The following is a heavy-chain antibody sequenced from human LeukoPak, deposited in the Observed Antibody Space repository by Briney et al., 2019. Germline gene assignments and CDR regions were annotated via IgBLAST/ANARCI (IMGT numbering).Heavy chain of an antibody. CDR3: AKEFQYRPRLDAFDI. CDR1: GFTFSSYG. CDR2: IRYDGSNK. V-gene: IGHV3-30*02. J-gene: IGHJ3*02. Sequence: GGSLRLSCAASGFTFSSYGMHWVRQAPGKGLEWVAFIRYDGSNKYYADSVKGRFTISRDNSKNTLYLQMNSLRAEDTAVYYCAKEFQYRPRLDAFDIRGQGTMVTVSS. D-gene: IGHD2-2*01.